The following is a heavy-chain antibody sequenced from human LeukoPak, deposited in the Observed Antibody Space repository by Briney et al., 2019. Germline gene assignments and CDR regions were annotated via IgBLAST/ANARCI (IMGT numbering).Heavy chain of an antibody. V-gene: IGHV4-39*01. CDR1: GGSISSSSYY. J-gene: IGHJ5*02. D-gene: IGHD3-10*01. CDR3: ARLSSAARLLWFGELLGGSWFDP. CDR2: IYYSGST. Sequence: PSETLSLTCTVSGGSISSSSYYWGRIRQPPGKGLEWIGSIYYSGSTYYNPSLKSRVTISVDTSKNQFSLKLSSVTAADTAVYYCARLSSAARLLWFGELLGGSWFDPWGQGTLVTVSS.